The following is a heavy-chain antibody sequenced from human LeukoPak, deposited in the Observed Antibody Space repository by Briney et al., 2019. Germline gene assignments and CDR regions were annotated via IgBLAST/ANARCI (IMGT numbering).Heavy chain of an antibody. CDR3: ACGIVVVPAAILVDAFDI. D-gene: IGHD2-2*01. CDR1: GGTFSSYA. V-gene: IGHV1-69*01. J-gene: IGHJ3*02. CDR2: IIPIFGTA. Sequence: GSSVKVSCKSSGGTFSSYAIIWVRQAPGQGLEWIGGIIPIFGTANYAQKFQGRVTITAAESTSTAYMELSSLRSEDTAVYYCACGIVVVPAAILVDAFDIWGQGTMVTVSS.